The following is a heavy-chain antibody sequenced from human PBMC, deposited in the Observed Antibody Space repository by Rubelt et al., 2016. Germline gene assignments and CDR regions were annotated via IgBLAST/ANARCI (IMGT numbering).Heavy chain of an antibody. V-gene: IGHV4-34*01. J-gene: IGHJ6*02. CDR3: ARGRRGSSSWLGRDYYGMDV. D-gene: IGHD6-13*01. Sequence: HVQLQQWGAGLLKPSETLSLTCAVYGGSFSGYYWSWIRQPPGKGLEWIGEINHSGSTNYNPSLKSRVTIAVDTSKNQCSLKLSSVTAADTAVYYCARGRRGSSSWLGRDYYGMDVWGQGTTVTVSS. CDR1: GGSFSGYY. CDR2: INHSGST.